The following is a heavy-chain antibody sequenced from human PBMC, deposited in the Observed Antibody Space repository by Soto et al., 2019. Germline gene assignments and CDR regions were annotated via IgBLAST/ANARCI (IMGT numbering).Heavy chain of an antibody. V-gene: IGHV3-30*18. D-gene: IGHD1-26*01. CDR3: AKEGGLSGSYYISSSYYFDY. J-gene: IGHJ4*02. Sequence: GGSLRLSCVASGFTFSSYGMHWVRQAPGKGLEWVAIISYDGSNTYYADSVKGRFTISRDNSKNTLYLQMNSLRAEDTSVYYCAKEGGLSGSYYISSSYYFDYWGQGA. CDR1: GFTFSSYG. CDR2: ISYDGSNT.